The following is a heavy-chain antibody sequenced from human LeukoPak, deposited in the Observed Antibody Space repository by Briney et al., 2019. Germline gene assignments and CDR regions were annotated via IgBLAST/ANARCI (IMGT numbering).Heavy chain of an antibody. CDR3: ARWGGSGSYNAGY. CDR1: GYTFTSYA. Sequence: GASVKVSCKASGYTFTSYAMHWVRQAPGQRLEWMGWINAGNGNTKYSQKFQGRVTITRDTSASTAYMELSSLRSEDTAVYCCARWGGSGSYNAGYWGQGTLVTVSS. CDR2: INAGNGNT. D-gene: IGHD3-10*01. J-gene: IGHJ4*02. V-gene: IGHV1-3*01.